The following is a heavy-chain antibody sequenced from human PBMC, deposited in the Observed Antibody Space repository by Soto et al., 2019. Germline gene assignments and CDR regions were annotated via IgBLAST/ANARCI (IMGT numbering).Heavy chain of an antibody. D-gene: IGHD3-16*01. Sequence: QVQLQQWGAGLLKPSETLSLTCAVYGGSFSDYYWSWIRQPPGKGLEWIGEILHTGNTNYNPSLKSRVTVSEDTSKHQSSLEMNSVTAADTAMYYCARALGSFDIWGQGTMVTVSS. V-gene: IGHV4-34*12. CDR2: ILHTGNT. CDR1: GGSFSDYY. J-gene: IGHJ3*02. CDR3: ARALGSFDI.